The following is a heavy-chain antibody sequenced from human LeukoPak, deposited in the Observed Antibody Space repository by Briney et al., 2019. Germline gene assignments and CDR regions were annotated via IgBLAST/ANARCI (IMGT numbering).Heavy chain of an antibody. CDR3: ARDKYVDYVIDY. CDR1: GLTFSSYR. V-gene: IGHV3-21*01. CDR2: IRSNSSYI. Sequence: PGGSLRLAWAASGLTFSSYRTNSASHARGKGMEWVTSIRSNSSYIYYAASVKGRFTISRDNAKNSLYLQMNSLRAEDTAVYYCARDKYVDYVIDYWGQGTLVTVSS. D-gene: IGHD4-17*01. J-gene: IGHJ4*02.